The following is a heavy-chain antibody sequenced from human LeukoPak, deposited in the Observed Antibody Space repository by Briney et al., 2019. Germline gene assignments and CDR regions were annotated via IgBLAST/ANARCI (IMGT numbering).Heavy chain of an antibody. CDR1: GYTFTSYG. V-gene: IGHV1-18*01. J-gene: IGHJ6*02. CDR2: ISAYNGNT. Sequence: ASVKVSCKASGYTFTSYGISWVRQAPGQGLEWMGWISAYNGNTNYAQKLQGRVTMTTDTSTSTAYMELRSLRSDDTAVYYCAKAPGAAAPPYGMDVWGQGTTVTVSS. D-gene: IGHD6-13*01. CDR3: AKAPGAAAPPYGMDV.